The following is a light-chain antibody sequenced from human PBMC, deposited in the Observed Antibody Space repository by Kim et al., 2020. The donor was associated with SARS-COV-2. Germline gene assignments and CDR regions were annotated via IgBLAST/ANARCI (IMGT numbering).Light chain of an antibody. J-gene: IGLJ1*01. CDR3: QSYDSSLSGYV. V-gene: IGLV1-40*01. CDR2: GNS. CDR1: SSNIGAVYD. Sequence: RVANSCTGSSSNIGAVYDVHWYQQLPGTAPKLLIYGNSNRPSGVPDRFSGSKSGTSASLAITGLQAEDEADYYCQSYDSSLSGYVFGTGTKVTVL.